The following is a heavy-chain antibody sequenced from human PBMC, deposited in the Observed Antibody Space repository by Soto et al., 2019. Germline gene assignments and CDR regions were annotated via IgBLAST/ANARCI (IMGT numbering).Heavy chain of an antibody. D-gene: IGHD6-13*01. CDR3: VRTYSSSWYVPFDY. CDR1: GFTVSSTY. CDR2: VSGSGGST. V-gene: IGHV3-23*01. Sequence: GGSLRLSCAASGFTVSSTYINWVRQAPGKGLEWVSGVSGSGGSTNHADSVKGRFTISKDTSKNQVVLTMTNMDPVDTAMYYCVRTYSSSWYVPFDYWGQGTLVTVSS. J-gene: IGHJ4*02.